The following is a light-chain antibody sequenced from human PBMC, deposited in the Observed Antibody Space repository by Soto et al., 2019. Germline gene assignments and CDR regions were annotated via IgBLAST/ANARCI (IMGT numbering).Light chain of an antibody. CDR3: QQLTSYPRST. Sequence: DIQMTQSPSTLSASVGDRVTITCRADQSITRWLAWFQQKPGKAPSLLIYDATNLQPGVPSRFSGSGSGTEFTLTISSLQPEDFATYHCQQLTSYPRSTFGQGTRREIK. J-gene: IGKJ5*01. CDR2: DAT. V-gene: IGKV1-5*01. CDR1: QSITRW.